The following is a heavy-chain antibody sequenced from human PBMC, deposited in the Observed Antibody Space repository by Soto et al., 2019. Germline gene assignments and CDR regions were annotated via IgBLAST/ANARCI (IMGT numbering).Heavy chain of an antibody. J-gene: IGHJ3*02. D-gene: IGHD3-22*01. Sequence: PLETLSLTCSVSGDSISRIDYYWTWIRQHPEKGLVWIGNIYFRGNTYYSPSLESRLTISVDTSKNQFSLKLTSVTAADTAVYYCAREGGSYDSGGYLIRGAFDIWGQGTMVTVSS. CDR3: AREGGSYDSGGYLIRGAFDI. V-gene: IGHV4-31*03. CDR2: IYFRGNT. CDR1: GDSISRIDYY.